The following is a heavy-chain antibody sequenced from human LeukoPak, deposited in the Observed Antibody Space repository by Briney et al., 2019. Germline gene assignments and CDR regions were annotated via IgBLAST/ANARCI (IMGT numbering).Heavy chain of an antibody. V-gene: IGHV4-59*02. CDR1: GDSVSGHY. CDR3: ARAPMAITTSAFPDAFDF. D-gene: IGHD5-12*01. J-gene: IGHJ3*01. Sequence: SETLSLTCTVSGDSVSGHYWSWIRQTPGKGLEWMGYVSYSGSTNYNPSLKRRVSISLDTSKNQFSLKLSSPAAADPAVYYCARAPMAITTSAFPDAFDFWGQGTMVTVSS. CDR2: VSYSGST.